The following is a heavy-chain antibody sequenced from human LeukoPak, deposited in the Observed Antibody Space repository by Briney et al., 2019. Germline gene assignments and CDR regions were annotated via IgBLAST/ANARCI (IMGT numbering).Heavy chain of an antibody. CDR3: ERDRNLNGYYYDSSGSPRGYYYMDV. CDR2: VTNSGTT. J-gene: IGHJ6*03. V-gene: IGHV4-59*11. Sequence: PSETLSLTCNVSGESISSHYWSWTRQSPGKGLEWIGYVTNSGTTKFNPSLKSRVTISRDTSKNQISLRLSSVTAADTAVYYCERDRNLNGYYYDSSGSPRGYYYMDVWGKGTTVTVSS. CDR1: GESISSHY. D-gene: IGHD3-22*01.